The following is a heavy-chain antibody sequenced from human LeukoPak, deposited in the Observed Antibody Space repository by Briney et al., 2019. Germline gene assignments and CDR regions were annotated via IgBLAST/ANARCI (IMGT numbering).Heavy chain of an antibody. CDR3: ARDPLQFAPYFDS. D-gene: IGHD3-10*01. Sequence: SETLSLTCTVSAGSIGSHYWSWIRQPPGKGLEWVGYIYYSGTTNYNPSFKSRVTISVDTSKNQFSLKLSSVTAADTAVYYCARDPLQFAPYFDSWGQGALVTVSS. CDR1: AGSIGSHY. CDR2: IYYSGTT. J-gene: IGHJ4*02. V-gene: IGHV4-59*11.